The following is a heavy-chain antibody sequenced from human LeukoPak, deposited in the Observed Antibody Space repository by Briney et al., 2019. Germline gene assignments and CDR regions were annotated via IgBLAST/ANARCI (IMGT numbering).Heavy chain of an antibody. V-gene: IGHV1-2*02. CDR1: GYTFTGYY. Sequence: GASVKVSCKASGYTFTGYYMHWVRQAPGQGLEWMGWINPNSGGTNYAQKFQGRVTMTRDTSISTAYMELSRLRSDDTAVYYCARVPYGDYYSGMDVWGQGTMVTVSS. J-gene: IGHJ6*02. CDR3: ARVPYGDYYSGMDV. CDR2: INPNSGGT. D-gene: IGHD4-17*01.